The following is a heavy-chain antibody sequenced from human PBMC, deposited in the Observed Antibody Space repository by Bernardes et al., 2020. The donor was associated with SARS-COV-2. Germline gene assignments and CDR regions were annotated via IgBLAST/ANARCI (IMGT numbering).Heavy chain of an antibody. CDR2: IYYSGST. CDR1: GGSISSGGYY. D-gene: IGHD3-9*01. V-gene: IGHV4-31*03. Sequence: SETLSLTCTVSGGSISSGGYYWSWIRQHPGKGLEWIGYIYYSGSTYYNPSLKSRVTISVDTSKNQFSLKLSSVTAADTAVYYCARERTGYDILTGLLDYWGQGTLVTVSS. CDR3: ARERTGYDILTGLLDY. J-gene: IGHJ4*02.